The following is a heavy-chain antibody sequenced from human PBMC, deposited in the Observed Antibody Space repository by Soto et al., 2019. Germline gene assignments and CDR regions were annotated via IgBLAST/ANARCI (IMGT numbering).Heavy chain of an antibody. V-gene: IGHV2-5*01. Sequence: QGTLKESGPTLVNPTQTLTLTCSFSGFLLSTSGVGVGWIRQSPGKALEWLALIYWSGDEHYRPSLKSRLSIIKDTSKNHVVLIMTDMDPVDTATYYCARGLATLPVFAFDIWGQGTMVTVSS. CDR3: ARGLATLPVFAFDI. J-gene: IGHJ3*02. CDR2: IYWSGDE. D-gene: IGHD6-6*01. CDR1: GFLLSTSGVG.